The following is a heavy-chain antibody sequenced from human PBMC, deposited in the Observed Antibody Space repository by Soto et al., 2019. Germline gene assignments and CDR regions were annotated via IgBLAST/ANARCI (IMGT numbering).Heavy chain of an antibody. J-gene: IGHJ6*02. CDR3: GRGRGAVVGKEHHGMDA. CDR1: GYTFTNYD. D-gene: IGHD6-13*01. Sequence: QVQLVQSGAEVKKPGASVKVSCKASGYTFTNYDINWVRQATGQGLEWMGWMNPNSGITGYAQKFQGRVIMTRNTSISTIYMELSSLRSEDTAVYYCGRGRGAVVGKEHHGMDAWGQGTTVTVSS. CDR2: MNPNSGIT. V-gene: IGHV1-8*01.